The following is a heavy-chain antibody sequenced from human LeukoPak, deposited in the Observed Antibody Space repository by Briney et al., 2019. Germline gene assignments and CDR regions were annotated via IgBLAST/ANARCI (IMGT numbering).Heavy chain of an antibody. Sequence: ASVKVSCKASGYTFTGYFMHWVPQAPGQGLEWMGWIKPDNGDTNYVQKFQGRVTMTRDTSITTAYMELSRLRSDDTAVYYCATEVTDWGQGTLVTVSS. V-gene: IGHV1-2*02. CDR1: GYTFTGYF. D-gene: IGHD5-18*01. CDR3: ATEVTD. J-gene: IGHJ4*02. CDR2: IKPDNGDT.